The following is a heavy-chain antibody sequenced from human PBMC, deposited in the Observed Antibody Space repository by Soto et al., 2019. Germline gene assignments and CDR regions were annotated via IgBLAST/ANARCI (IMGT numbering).Heavy chain of an antibody. V-gene: IGHV1-69*06. J-gene: IGHJ6*02. D-gene: IGHD2-2*01. Sequence: QVQLVQSGPEVKKPGSSVKVSCKTSGDTFKKFAISWVRQAPGQGPEWMGGIIPMFGTTKYTQKLQGRVTFPADKSTGTAYRELTSLMSEDTATYFCARGVVPAAGAAPHDCHYGVDVWGQGTTVTVSS. CDR2: IIPMFGTT. CDR1: GDTFKKFA. CDR3: ARGVVPAAGAAPHDCHYGVDV.